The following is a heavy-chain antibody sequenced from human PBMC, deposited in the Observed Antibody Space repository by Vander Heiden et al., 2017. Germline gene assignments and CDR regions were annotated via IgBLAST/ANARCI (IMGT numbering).Heavy chain of an antibody. CDR2: ISQTGGDT. Sequence: EVQLLESGGTLVQPGGSLRISCTASGFTFSTYPMGGVRQAPGKGLEWVSAISQTGGDTYYADSAKGRFTISRDNSKNTVYLQMNSLRAEDTAVYYCAKDSGGYLLTYYYYGMDVWGQGTTVTVS. J-gene: IGHJ6*02. V-gene: IGHV3-23*01. CDR3: AKDSGGYLLTYYYYGMDV. CDR1: GFTFSTYP. D-gene: IGHD3-10*01.